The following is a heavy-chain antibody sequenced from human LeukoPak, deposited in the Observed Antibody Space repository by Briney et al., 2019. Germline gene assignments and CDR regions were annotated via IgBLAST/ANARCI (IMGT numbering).Heavy chain of an antibody. CDR1: GGSFSDYY. Sequence: PSETLSLTCAVYGGSFSDYYWSWIRQPPGKGLEWIGEINHSGSTNFNPSLKSRVTMSVDASKRQFSLQLSSVTAADTAVYYCASPTDYATHYYFAYWGQGSLVTVSS. CDR3: ASPTDYATHYYFAY. CDR2: INHSGST. J-gene: IGHJ4*02. D-gene: IGHD4-17*01. V-gene: IGHV4-34*01.